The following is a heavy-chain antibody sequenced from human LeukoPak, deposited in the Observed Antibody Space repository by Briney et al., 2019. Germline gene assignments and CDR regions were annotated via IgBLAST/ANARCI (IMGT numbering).Heavy chain of an antibody. CDR3: ARGDVAAAGTIDC. CDR1: GGSISDYY. J-gene: IGHJ4*02. V-gene: IGHV4-59*01. Sequence: PSETLSLTCTVSGGSISDYYWNWVRQPPGKGLEWIGYIHYSGSTNYNPSLKSRVTISVGTSKNQFSLKLRSVTAADTAVYYCARGDVAAAGTIDCWGQGTLVTVSS. D-gene: IGHD6-13*01. CDR2: IHYSGST.